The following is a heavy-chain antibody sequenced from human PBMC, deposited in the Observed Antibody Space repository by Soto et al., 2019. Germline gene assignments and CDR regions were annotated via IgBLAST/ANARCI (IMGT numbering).Heavy chain of an antibody. CDR1: GDSLSTSFW. D-gene: IGHD4-17*01. Sequence: QVQLQESGPRLVKPSETLSLTCTVSGDSLSTSFWWTWVRQSPGKGLEWIGQIYHVGSTNYNPALKSRFTISVDKSKNQFSLKLTSVNAADTAVYYCAKASYGLGYFDYWGQGALVAVSS. J-gene: IGHJ4*02. CDR2: IYHVGST. V-gene: IGHV4-4*02. CDR3: AKASYGLGYFDY.